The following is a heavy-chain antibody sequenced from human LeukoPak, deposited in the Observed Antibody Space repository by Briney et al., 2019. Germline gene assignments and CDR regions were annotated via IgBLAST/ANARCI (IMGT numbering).Heavy chain of an antibody. Sequence: TGGSLRLSCAASGFTFDDYGMSWVRQAPGKGLEWVSYISSSGSTIYYADSVKGRFTISRDNAKNSLYLQMNSLRAEDTAVYYCAREWNYDLWDYWGQGTLVTVSS. D-gene: IGHD3-3*01. CDR3: AREWNYDLWDY. J-gene: IGHJ4*02. V-gene: IGHV3-48*03. CDR1: GFTFDDYG. CDR2: ISSSGSTI.